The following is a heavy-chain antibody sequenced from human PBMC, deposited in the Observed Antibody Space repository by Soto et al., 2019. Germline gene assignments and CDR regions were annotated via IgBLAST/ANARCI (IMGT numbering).Heavy chain of an antibody. CDR2: ISSSGSTI. CDR1: GFTFSSYE. V-gene: IGHV3-48*03. Sequence: GGSLRLSCAASGFTFSSYEMNWVRQAPGKGLEWVSYISSSGSTIYYADSVKSRFTISRDNAKNSLYLQMNSLRAEDTAVYYCARDFLLGGDFHNYYGMDVWGQGTTVTVSS. CDR3: ARDFLLGGDFHNYYGMDV. D-gene: IGHD3-16*01. J-gene: IGHJ6*02.